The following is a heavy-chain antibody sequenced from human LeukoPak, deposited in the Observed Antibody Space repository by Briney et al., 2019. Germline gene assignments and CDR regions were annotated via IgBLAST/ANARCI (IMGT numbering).Heavy chain of an antibody. CDR1: GGSFSGYY. CDR3: ATLTTPGWFNP. D-gene: IGHD1-1*01. CDR2: IYYSGST. V-gene: IGHV4-34*01. J-gene: IGHJ5*02. Sequence: SETLSLTCAVYGGSFSGYYWSWIRQPPGKGLEWIASIYYSGSTYYNPSLKSRVTISVDTSKNQFSLKLSSVTAADTAVYYCATLTTPGWFNPWGQGTLVTVSS.